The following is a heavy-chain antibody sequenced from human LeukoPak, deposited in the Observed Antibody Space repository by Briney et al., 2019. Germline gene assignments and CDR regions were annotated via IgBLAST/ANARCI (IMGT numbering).Heavy chain of an antibody. Sequence: GGSLRLSCAASGFTFSSYAMSWVRQAPGKGLEWVSAISGSGGSTYYADSVKGRFTISRDNSKNTLYLQMNSLRAEDTAVYYCTKDLYSSSTSCPTHSIHYYYYGMDVWGQGATVTVSS. V-gene: IGHV3-23*01. J-gene: IGHJ6*02. CDR2: ISGSGGST. CDR3: TKDLYSSSTSCPTHSIHYYYYGMDV. CDR1: GFTFSSYA. D-gene: IGHD2-2*01.